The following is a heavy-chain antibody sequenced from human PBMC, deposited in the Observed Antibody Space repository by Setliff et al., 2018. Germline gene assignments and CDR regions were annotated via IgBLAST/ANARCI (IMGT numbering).Heavy chain of an antibody. V-gene: IGHV3-23*01. CDR3: AKVDSLWDSEYYFDY. CDR2: ISSTITST. D-gene: IGHD3-16*01. CDR1: GFTFSSSA. J-gene: IGHJ4*02. Sequence: GGSLRLSCAASGFTFSSSAMAWVRQAPGKGLEWVSAISSTITSTYYADSVKGRFTISRDNSRNTLDLQMNSLGTEDTAVYYCAKVDSLWDSEYYFDYWGQGTLVTVSS.